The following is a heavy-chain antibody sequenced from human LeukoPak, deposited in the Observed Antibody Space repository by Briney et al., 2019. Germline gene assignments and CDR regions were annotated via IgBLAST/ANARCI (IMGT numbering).Heavy chain of an antibody. V-gene: IGHV3-23*01. J-gene: IGHJ3*01. CDR3: ARAQGNSIV. Sequence: GGSLRLSCAASGFTFSSYAMSWVRQAPGKGLEGVSGISGSGGSTYYADAVKGRFTISRDNPKNTLYLQMNSLRAEDTAVYYCARAQGNSIVWGQGTMVTVSS. CDR2: ISGSGGST. CDR1: GFTFSSYA. D-gene: IGHD1-26*01.